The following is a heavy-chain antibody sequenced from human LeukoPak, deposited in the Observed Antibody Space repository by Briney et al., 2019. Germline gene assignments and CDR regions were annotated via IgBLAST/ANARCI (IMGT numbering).Heavy chain of an antibody. CDR1: GSTFRNYG. V-gene: IGHV3-48*03. D-gene: IGHD3-10*02. J-gene: IGHJ6*04. CDR3: AELGITMIGGV. CDR2: INNSGSTI. Sequence: GGSLRLSCAVSGSTFRNYGMSWVRQAPGKGLEWVSSINNSGSTIYYADSVKGRFTISRDNAKNSLYLQMNSLRAEDTAVYYCAELGITMIGGVWGKGTTVTISS.